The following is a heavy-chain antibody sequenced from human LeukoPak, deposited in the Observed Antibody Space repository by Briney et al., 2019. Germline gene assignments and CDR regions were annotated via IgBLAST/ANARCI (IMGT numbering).Heavy chain of an antibody. CDR2: ISSSGSTI. J-gene: IGHJ6*03. CDR3: ARNPDVLLWFGEPHYYYYYMDV. V-gene: IGHV3-11*04. D-gene: IGHD3-10*01. Sequence: GGSLRLSCAASGFTFSDYYMSWIRQAPGKGLEWVSYISSSGSTIYYADSVKGRFTISRDNAKNSLYLQMNSLRAEDTAVYYCARNPDVLLWFGEPHYYYYYMDVWAKGPRSPSP. CDR1: GFTFSDYY.